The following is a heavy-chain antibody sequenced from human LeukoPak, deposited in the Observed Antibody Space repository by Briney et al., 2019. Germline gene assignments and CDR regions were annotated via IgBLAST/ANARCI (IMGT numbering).Heavy chain of an antibody. CDR2: ISSGGST. V-gene: IGHV3-53*01. CDR1: GFTVSSSY. Sequence: PGGSLRLSCAASGFTVSSSYMSWVRQAPGKGLKWVSGISSGGSTYYAGSVKGRFTISRDNSKNTLYLQMNSLRAEDTAVYYCAKDTYSTSPYYFDYWGQGTLVTVSS. J-gene: IGHJ4*02. D-gene: IGHD1-26*01. CDR3: AKDTYSTSPYYFDY.